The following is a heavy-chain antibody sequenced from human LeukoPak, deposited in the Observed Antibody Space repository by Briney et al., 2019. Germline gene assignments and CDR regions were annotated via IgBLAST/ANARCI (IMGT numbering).Heavy chain of an antibody. V-gene: IGHV4-59*01. CDR3: ARGPDFGHYFDY. Sequence: SETLSFTCPVPGGSISSYYWSWIRQPPGKGLEWIGYIYYSGSTNYNPSLKSRVTISVDTSKNQFSLKLSSVTAADTAVYYCARGPDFGHYFDYWGQGTLVTVSS. J-gene: IGHJ4*02. CDR2: IYYSGST. D-gene: IGHD3-3*01. CDR1: GGSISSYY.